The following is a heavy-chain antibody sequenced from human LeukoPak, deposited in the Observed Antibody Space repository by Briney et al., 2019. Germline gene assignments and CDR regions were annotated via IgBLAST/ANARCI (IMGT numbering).Heavy chain of an antibody. CDR2: ISWNSATI. V-gene: IGHV3-9*01. J-gene: IGHJ4*02. Sequence: GGSLRLSCAASGFTFDDYAMHWVRQTPGRGLEWVSHISWNSATIEYADSVKGRFTISRDNAKNSLYLQMNSLRAEDTALYYCVKEVGAAVGRSSFDYWGQGTQVTVSS. CDR1: GFTFDDYA. D-gene: IGHD6-13*01. CDR3: VKEVGAAVGRSSFDY.